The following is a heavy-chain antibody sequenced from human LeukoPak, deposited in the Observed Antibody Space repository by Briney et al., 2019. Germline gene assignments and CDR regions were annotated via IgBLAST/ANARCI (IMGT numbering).Heavy chain of an antibody. V-gene: IGHV3-53*01. Sequence: GGSLRLSCAASGFTVGSNYVSWVRQAPGKGLEWVSVIYNGGSTYYADSVKGRFTISRDNSKNTLYLQMNSLRAEDTAVYYCARDGGAYRRFFDYWGQGTLVTVSS. CDR1: GFTVGSNY. CDR3: ARDGGAYRRFFDY. J-gene: IGHJ4*02. D-gene: IGHD2-15*01. CDR2: IYNGGST.